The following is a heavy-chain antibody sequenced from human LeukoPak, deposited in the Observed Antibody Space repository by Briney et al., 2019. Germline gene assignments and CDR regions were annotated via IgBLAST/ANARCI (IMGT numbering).Heavy chain of an antibody. CDR1: GGTFSSYA. Sequence: SVKVSCTASGGTFSSYAISWVRQAPGQGLEWMGGIIPIFGTANYAQKFQGRVTITADESTSTAYMELSSLRSEDTAVYYCARRCSGGSCYSSYWGQGTLVTVSS. CDR3: ARRCSGGSCYSSY. V-gene: IGHV1-69*13. D-gene: IGHD2-15*01. J-gene: IGHJ4*02. CDR2: IIPIFGTA.